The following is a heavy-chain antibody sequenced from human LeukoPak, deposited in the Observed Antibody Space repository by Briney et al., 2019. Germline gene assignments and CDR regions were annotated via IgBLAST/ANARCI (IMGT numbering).Heavy chain of an antibody. CDR2: IYYSGST. V-gene: IGHV4-39*07. Sequence: SETLSLTCTVSGGSISSSSYYWGWIRQPPGKGLEWIGSIYYSGSTYYNPSLKSRVTISVDTSKNQSSLKLSSVTAADTAVYYCARVIEVYYYDSSGYYSRWYFDLWGRGTLVTVSS. CDR1: GGSISSSSYY. CDR3: ARVIEVYYYDSSGYYSRWYFDL. D-gene: IGHD3-22*01. J-gene: IGHJ2*01.